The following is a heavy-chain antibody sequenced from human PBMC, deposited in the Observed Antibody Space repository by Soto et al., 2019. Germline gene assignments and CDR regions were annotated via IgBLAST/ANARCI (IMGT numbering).Heavy chain of an antibody. CDR3: ARDLHSGGKYWYFDI. Sequence: QVQLVQSGAEVKKPGASVKVSCKASGYTFTHYGITWVRQAPGQGLEWMGWINSFSGDTNYPQKLQGRLTMTTDTSTNTVYMELRNLRSDDTAVYYCARDLHSGGKYWYFDIWGHGTLVTVSS. V-gene: IGHV1-18*01. D-gene: IGHD2-15*01. J-gene: IGHJ2*01. CDR2: INSFSGDT. CDR1: GYTFTHYG.